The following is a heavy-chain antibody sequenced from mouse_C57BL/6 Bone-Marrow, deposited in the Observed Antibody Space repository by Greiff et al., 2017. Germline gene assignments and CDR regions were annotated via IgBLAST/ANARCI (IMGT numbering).Heavy chain of an antibody. CDR2: INPSSGYT. D-gene: IGHD2-12*01. Sequence: QVQLKQSGAELAKPGASVKLSCKASGYTFTSYWMHWVKQRPGQGLEWIGYINPSSGYTKYNQKFKAKATLTADKSSSTAYMQLSSLTYEDSAVYYWAKLPFDYWGQGTTLTVSS. J-gene: IGHJ2*01. CDR1: GYTFTSYW. V-gene: IGHV1-7*01. CDR3: AKLPFDY.